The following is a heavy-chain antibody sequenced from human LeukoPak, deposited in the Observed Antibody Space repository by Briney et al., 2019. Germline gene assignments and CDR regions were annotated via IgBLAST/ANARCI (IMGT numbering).Heavy chain of an antibody. Sequence: SETLSLTCAVYGGSFSGYYWSWIRQPPGKGLEWIGEINHSGSTNYNPSLKSRVTISVDTSKNQFSLKLSSVTAADTAVYYCARGLYYDSSLADYWGQGTLVTVSS. CDR3: ARGLYYDSSLADY. V-gene: IGHV4-34*01. CDR1: GGSFSGYY. J-gene: IGHJ4*02. D-gene: IGHD3-22*01. CDR2: INHSGST.